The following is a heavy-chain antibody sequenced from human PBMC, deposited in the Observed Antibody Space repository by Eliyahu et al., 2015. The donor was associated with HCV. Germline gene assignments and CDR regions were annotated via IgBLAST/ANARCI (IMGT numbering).Heavy chain of an antibody. CDR2: IKQDGSEK. CDR1: GFTFSSYW. V-gene: IGHV3-7*01. D-gene: IGHD3-3*01. CDR3: ARDARITIFGVVTTAFYYYYGMDV. Sequence: EVQLVESGGGLVQPGGSLRLSCAASGFTFSSYWMSWVRXAPGKGLGWVANIKQDGSEKYYVDSVKGRFTISRDNAKNSLYLQMNSLRAEDTAVYYCARDARITIFGVVTTAFYYYYGMDVWGQGTTVTVSS. J-gene: IGHJ6*02.